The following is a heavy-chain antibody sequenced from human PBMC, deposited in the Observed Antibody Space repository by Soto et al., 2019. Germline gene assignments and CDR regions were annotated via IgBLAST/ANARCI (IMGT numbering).Heavy chain of an antibody. J-gene: IGHJ6*03. CDR3: AKAWGHYDMYFYYYMDV. CDR1: GFTFSTYG. CDR2: ISYDGSNI. V-gene: IGHV3-30*18. D-gene: IGHD4-17*01. Sequence: QVQLVESGGGVVQPGRSLRLSCAASGFTFSTYGMHWVRQAPGKGLEWVALISYDGSNIYSADSVKGRFTISRDNSKNPLYLQMNSLGAEDSAVYYCAKAWGHYDMYFYYYMDVCGKGTTVTVSS.